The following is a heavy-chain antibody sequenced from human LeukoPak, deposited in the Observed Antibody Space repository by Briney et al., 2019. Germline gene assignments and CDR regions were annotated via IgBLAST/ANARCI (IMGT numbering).Heavy chain of an antibody. Sequence: GGSLRLSCAASGFTFSSYSMNWVRQAPGKGLEWVSSISSSSSYIYYADSVKGRFTISRDNAKNSLYLQMSSLRAEDTAVYYCARGQQLVPDYWGQGTLVTVSS. CDR2: ISSSSSYI. D-gene: IGHD6-13*01. CDR1: GFTFSSYS. J-gene: IGHJ4*02. CDR3: ARGQQLVPDY. V-gene: IGHV3-21*01.